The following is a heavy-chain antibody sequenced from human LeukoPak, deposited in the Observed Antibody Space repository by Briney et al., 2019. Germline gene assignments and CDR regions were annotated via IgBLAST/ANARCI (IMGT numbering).Heavy chain of an antibody. J-gene: IGHJ4*02. Sequence: GGSLRLSCAASGFTFSSYEMNWVRQAPGKGLEWVSYISSSGSTIYYADSVKGRFTISRDNAKNSLYLQMNSLRAEDTAVYYCAGAIAAVETDYWGQGTLVTVSS. D-gene: IGHD6-13*01. V-gene: IGHV3-48*03. CDR1: GFTFSSYE. CDR3: AGAIAAVETDY. CDR2: ISSSGSTI.